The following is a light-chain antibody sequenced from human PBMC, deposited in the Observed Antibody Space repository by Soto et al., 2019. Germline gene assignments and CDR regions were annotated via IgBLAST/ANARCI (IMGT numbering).Light chain of an antibody. V-gene: IGLV2-14*03. CDR2: DVS. CDR1: SSDVGGNKY. Sequence: QSALTQPASVSGSPGQSITISCTGTSSDVGGNKYVSWYQHYPGKAPKLMICDVSNRPSGVSNRFSGSKSGNTASLTISGLQADDEANSYCSPFTRTTYVSG. CDR3: SPFTRTTYV. J-gene: IGLJ1*01.